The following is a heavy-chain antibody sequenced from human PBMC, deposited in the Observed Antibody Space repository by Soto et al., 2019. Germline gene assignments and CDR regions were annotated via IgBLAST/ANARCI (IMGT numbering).Heavy chain of an antibody. V-gene: IGHV2-5*01. J-gene: IGHJ3*02. CDR3: ARGLAVGRVFPFDI. D-gene: IGHD6-13*01. CDR2: IYWSGDD. CDR1: GFSLTTSGVG. Sequence: QSTLKESGPTLVKPTQTLTLTCSFSGFSLTTSGVGVGWIRQPPGKALEWLAHIYWSGDDHYSPSLKSRLSIPKDTPKNQLALTWTTMDPGDTAKYYGARGLAVGRVFPFDIGGKGTWSPSLQ.